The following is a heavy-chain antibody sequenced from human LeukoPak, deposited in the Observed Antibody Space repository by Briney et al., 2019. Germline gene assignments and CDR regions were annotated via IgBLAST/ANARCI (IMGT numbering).Heavy chain of an antibody. V-gene: IGHV3-7*01. Sequence: PGGSLRLSCAASGFTFSIYWMSWVRQAPGKGLEWVANIKQDGSEKYYVDSVKGRFTISRDNAKNSLYLQMNSLRAEDTTVYYCARDHRGNSGYGRAWGQGTLVTISS. CDR3: ARDHRGNSGYGRA. CDR2: IKQDGSEK. D-gene: IGHD5-12*01. CDR1: GFTFSIYW. J-gene: IGHJ4*02.